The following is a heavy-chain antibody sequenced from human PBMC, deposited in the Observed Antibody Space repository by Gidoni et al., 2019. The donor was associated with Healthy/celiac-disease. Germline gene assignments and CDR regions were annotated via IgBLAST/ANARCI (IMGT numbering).Heavy chain of an antibody. V-gene: IGHV2-5*01. CDR3: AHRRRRGVNSSNGGGDAFDI. CDR2: NYWNDDK. Sequence: QITLKESGPTLVKPTQTLTLTCTFSGFSLSTSGVGVGWIRQPPGKALEWLASNYWNDDKRYSPSLKSRLTITKDTSKNQVVLTMTNMDPVDTATYYCAHRRRRGVNSSNGGGDAFDIWGQGTMVTVSS. CDR1: GFSLSTSGVG. J-gene: IGHJ3*02. D-gene: IGHD6-13*01.